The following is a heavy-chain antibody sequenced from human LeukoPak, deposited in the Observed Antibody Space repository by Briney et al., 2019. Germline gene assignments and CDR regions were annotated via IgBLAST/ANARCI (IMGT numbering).Heavy chain of an antibody. D-gene: IGHD4-17*01. V-gene: IGHV1-69*05. J-gene: IGHJ4*02. Sequence: SVKVSCKASGGTFSSYAISWVRQAPGQGLEWMGGIIPIFGTANYAQKFQGRVTITTDESTSTAYMELSRLTSDDTAVYFCARAGYDYGDSSDFWGQGTLVTVSS. CDR1: GGTFSSYA. CDR2: IIPIFGTA. CDR3: ARAGYDYGDSSDF.